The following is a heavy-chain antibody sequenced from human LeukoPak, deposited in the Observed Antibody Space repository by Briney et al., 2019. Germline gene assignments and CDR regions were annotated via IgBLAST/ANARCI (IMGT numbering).Heavy chain of an antibody. CDR3: AKDRNWNYAWFDP. CDR2: ISGSGGSI. D-gene: IGHD1-7*01. Sequence: GGSLRLSCAASGFTFSSYAMNWVRQAPGKGLEWVSTISGSGGSIYYADSVKGRFTISRDNSKNTLYLQMNSLRAEDTAVYYCAKDRNWNYAWFDPWGQGTLVTVSS. V-gene: IGHV3-23*01. CDR1: GFTFSSYA. J-gene: IGHJ5*02.